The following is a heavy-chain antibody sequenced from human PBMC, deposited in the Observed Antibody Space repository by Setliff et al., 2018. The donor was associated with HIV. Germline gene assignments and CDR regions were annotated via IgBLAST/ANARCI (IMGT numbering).Heavy chain of an antibody. CDR3: ARVGSPGEAFDY. CDR1: GFTFSDYP. Sequence: GGSLRLSCAASGFTFSDYPMNWVRQAPGKGLEWVSVMSGSGGSTYYVDSVKGRFTISRDNSKNTLYLQMNSLRAEDTAVYYCARVGSPGEAFDYWGQGTLVTVSS. D-gene: IGHD3-16*01. V-gene: IGHV3-23*01. J-gene: IGHJ4*02. CDR2: MSGSGGST.